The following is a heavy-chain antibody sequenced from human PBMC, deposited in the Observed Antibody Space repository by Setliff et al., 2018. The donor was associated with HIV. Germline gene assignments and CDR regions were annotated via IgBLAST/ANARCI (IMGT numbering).Heavy chain of an antibody. CDR2: ISAYNGNT. CDR1: GYTFTHYA. V-gene: IGHV1-18*01. D-gene: IGHD2-15*01. CDR3: ARLASGGWPLEVFDI. J-gene: IGHJ3*02. Sequence: SVKVSCKASGYTFTHYAISWVRQAPGQGLEYLGWISAYNGNTNYAQKVQGRITMTTDASTSTVDMELRGLTSDDTAVYYCARLASGGWPLEVFDIWGQGTMVTVSS.